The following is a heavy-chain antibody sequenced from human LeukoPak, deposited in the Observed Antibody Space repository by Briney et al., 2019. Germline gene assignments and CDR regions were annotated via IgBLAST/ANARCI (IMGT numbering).Heavy chain of an antibody. CDR3: ARDEPTYCSGGSCFDC. D-gene: IGHD2-15*01. CDR2: FYTSGST. J-gene: IGHJ4*02. CDR1: GDSISSYY. Sequence: KTSETLSLTCTVSGDSISSYYWSWIRQPAGKGLEWIARFYTSGSTKYNPSLKSRVTISVDKSKNQFSLKLSSVTAADTAVYYCARDEPTYCSGGSCFDCWGQGTLVTVSS. V-gene: IGHV4-4*07.